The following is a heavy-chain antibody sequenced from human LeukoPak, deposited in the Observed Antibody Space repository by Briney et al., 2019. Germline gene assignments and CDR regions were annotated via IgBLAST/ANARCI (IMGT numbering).Heavy chain of an antibody. D-gene: IGHD4-17*01. CDR3: ARDQYGDYPGHWFDP. J-gene: IGHJ5*02. V-gene: IGHV3-33*01. Sequence: PGGSLRLSCAASGFTFSSYGMHWVRQAPGKGLEWVAVIWYDGSNKYYADSVKGRFTISRDNSKNTLYLQMNSLRAEDTAVYYCARDQYGDYPGHWFDPWGQGTLGTVSS. CDR2: IWYDGSNK. CDR1: GFTFSSYG.